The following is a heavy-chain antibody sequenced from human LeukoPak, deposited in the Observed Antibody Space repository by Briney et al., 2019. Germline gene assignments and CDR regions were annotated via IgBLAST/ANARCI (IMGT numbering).Heavy chain of an antibody. V-gene: IGHV1-18*01. CDR2: ISAYNGNT. J-gene: IGHJ4*02. CDR3: ARVVLANYDFWSGYYGVRPYFDY. Sequence: APVKVSCKASGYTFTSYGISWVRQAPGQGLEWMGWISAYNGNTNYAQKLQGRVTMTTDTSTSTAYMELRSLRSDDTAVYYCARVVLANYDFWSGYYGVRPYFDYWGQGTLVTVSS. D-gene: IGHD3-3*01. CDR1: GYTFTSYG.